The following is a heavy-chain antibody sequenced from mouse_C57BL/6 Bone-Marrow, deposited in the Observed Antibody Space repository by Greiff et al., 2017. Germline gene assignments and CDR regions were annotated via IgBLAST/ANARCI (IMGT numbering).Heavy chain of an antibody. D-gene: IGHD1-1*01. CDR3: TPHYYGSSYGYAMDY. V-gene: IGHV6-3*01. CDR1: GFTFSNYW. CDR2: IRLKSDNYAT. J-gene: IGHJ4*01. Sequence: EVKLMESGGGLVQPGGSMKLSCVASGFTFSNYWMNWVRQSPEKGLEWVAQIRLKSDNYATHYAESVKGRFTISRDDSKSSVYLQMNNLRAEDTGIYYCTPHYYGSSYGYAMDYWGQGTSVTVSS.